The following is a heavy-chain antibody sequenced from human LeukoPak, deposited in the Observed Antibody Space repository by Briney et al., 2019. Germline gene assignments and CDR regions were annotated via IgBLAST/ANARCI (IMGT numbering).Heavy chain of an antibody. V-gene: IGHV5-51*01. CDR2: IDPGDSDT. CDR1: GYSFTNYW. Sequence: GESLKISCKGSGYSFTNYWIGWVRQMPGKGLEWMGIIDPGDSDTRYSPSFQGQVTISADKSISTAYLQWSSLKASDTAMYYCARQIPVAGNFYFDYWGQGTLVTVSS. J-gene: IGHJ4*02. CDR3: ARQIPVAGNFYFDY. D-gene: IGHD4-23*01.